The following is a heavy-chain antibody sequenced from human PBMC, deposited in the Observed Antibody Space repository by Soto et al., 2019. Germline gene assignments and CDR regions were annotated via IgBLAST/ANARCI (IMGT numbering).Heavy chain of an antibody. J-gene: IGHJ6*02. V-gene: IGHV1-46*01. CDR3: ARGRSPFWSGYPYYYGMDV. CDR2: INPSGGST. D-gene: IGHD3-3*01. Sequence: ASVKVSCKASGYTFTSYYMHWVRQAPGQGLEWMGIINPSGGSTSYAQKFQGRVTMTRDTPTSTVYMELSSLRSEDTAVYYCARGRSPFWSGYPYYYGMDVWGQGTTVTVSS. CDR1: GYTFTSYY.